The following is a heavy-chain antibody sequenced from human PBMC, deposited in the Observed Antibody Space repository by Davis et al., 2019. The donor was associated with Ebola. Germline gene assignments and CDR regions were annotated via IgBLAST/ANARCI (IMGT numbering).Heavy chain of an antibody. CDR3: AKGVVPAATNRFYYYGMDV. CDR1: GFTFSSYA. Sequence: GESLKISCAASGFTFSSYAMSWVRQAPGKGLEWVSAISGSGGRTYYADSVKGRFTISRDKSKNTLYLQMNSLRAEDTAVYYCAKGVVPAATNRFYYYGMDVWGQGTTVTVSS. D-gene: IGHD2-2*01. J-gene: IGHJ6*02. CDR2: ISGSGGRT. V-gene: IGHV3-23*01.